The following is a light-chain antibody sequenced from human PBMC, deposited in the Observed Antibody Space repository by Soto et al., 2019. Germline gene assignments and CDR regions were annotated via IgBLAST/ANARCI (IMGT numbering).Light chain of an antibody. CDR1: SSNIGSNY. CDR2: RNN. CDR3: ASCDDSLSGWV. J-gene: IGLJ3*02. Sequence: QSVLTQPPSASGTPGQRVTISCSGTSSNIGSNYVYWYQQLPGTAPKLLIYRNNQRPSGVPDRFSGSKSGTSASLAISGLRPEDEADYYCASCDDSLSGWVFGGGTKVTVL. V-gene: IGLV1-47*01.